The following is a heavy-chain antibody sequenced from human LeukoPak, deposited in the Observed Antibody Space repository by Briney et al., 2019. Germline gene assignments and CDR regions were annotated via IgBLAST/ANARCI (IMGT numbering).Heavy chain of an antibody. J-gene: IGHJ4*02. Sequence: PSETLSLTCAVYGGSFSGYYWSWIRQPPGKGLEWIGEINHSGSTNCNPSLKSRVTISVDTSKNQFSLKLRSVTAADTAVYYCARGLGRGKGAYYFDYWGQGTLVTVSS. V-gene: IGHV4-34*01. CDR3: ARGLGRGKGAYYFDY. CDR2: INHSGST. D-gene: IGHD1-26*01. CDR1: GGSFSGYY.